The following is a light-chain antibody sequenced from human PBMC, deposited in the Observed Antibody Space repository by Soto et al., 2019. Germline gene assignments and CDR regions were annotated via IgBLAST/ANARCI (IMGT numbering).Light chain of an antibody. V-gene: IGLV2-11*01. CDR2: DVS. J-gene: IGLJ1*01. Sequence: QSALTQPRSVSGSPGQSVTISCTGTSSDVGGYNYVSWYQQHPGKAPKLMIYDVSKRPSGVPDRFSGSKSGNTASLTISGLQAEDEDDYYCCSYAGSYTFYVFGTGTKLTGL. CDR1: SSDVGGYNY. CDR3: CSYAGSYTFYV.